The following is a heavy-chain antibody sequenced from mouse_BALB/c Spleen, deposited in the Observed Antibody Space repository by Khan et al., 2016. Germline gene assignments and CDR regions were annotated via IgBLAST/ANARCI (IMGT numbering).Heavy chain of an antibody. CDR1: GFDFSRYW. CDR2: INQDSSTI. Sequence: EVQLLESGGGLVQPGGSLKLSCAASGFDFSRYWMCWVRQAPGKGLEWIGEINQDSSTINYTPSLKDKFIISRDNAKNTLYLQMSKVRSEDTALYYSASTFWYFDVWGAGTTVTVSS. J-gene: IGHJ1*01. CDR3: ASTFWYFDV. V-gene: IGHV4-1*02.